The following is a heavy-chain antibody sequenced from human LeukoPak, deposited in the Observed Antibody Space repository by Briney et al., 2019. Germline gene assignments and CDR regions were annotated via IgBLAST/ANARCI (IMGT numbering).Heavy chain of an antibody. CDR1: GFTFSSYA. CDR3: AKDAYDSSGYYIRYFDL. V-gene: IGHV3-23*01. J-gene: IGHJ2*01. CDR2: ISGSGGST. Sequence: GGSLRLSCAASGFTFSSYAMSWVRQAPGKGLEWVSAISGSGGSTYYAGSVKGRFTISRDNSKNTLYLQMNSLRAEDTAVYYCAKDAYDSSGYYIRYFDLSGRGNLVTVSS. D-gene: IGHD3-22*01.